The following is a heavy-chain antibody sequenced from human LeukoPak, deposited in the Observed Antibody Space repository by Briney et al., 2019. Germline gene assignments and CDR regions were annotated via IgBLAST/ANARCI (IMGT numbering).Heavy chain of an antibody. CDR1: GFTFSDYY. V-gene: IGHV3-30*02. CDR2: IRYDGSNT. CDR3: AKDGTSYYYIYY. J-gene: IGHJ4*02. D-gene: IGHD2/OR15-2a*01. Sequence: GGSLRLSCAASGFTFSDYYMSWIRQAPGKGLEWLAFIRYDGSNTYYADSVKGRFTVSRDDSKNTLYLQMNSLRGDDTAVYYCAKDGTSYYYIYYWGQGTLVTASS.